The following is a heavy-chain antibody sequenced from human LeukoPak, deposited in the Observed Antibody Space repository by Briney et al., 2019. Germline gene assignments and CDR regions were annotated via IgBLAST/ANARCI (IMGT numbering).Heavy chain of an antibody. CDR2: ISSNGGST. Sequence: GSLRLSCAASGFTFSSYAMHWVRPAPGKGLEYVSAISSNGGSTYYANSVKGRFTISRDNSKNTLYLQMGSLRAEDMAVYYCAREGLRAGVVDYWGQGTLVTVSS. D-gene: IGHD5/OR15-5a*01. CDR1: GFTFSSYA. V-gene: IGHV3-64*01. CDR3: AREGLRAGVVDY. J-gene: IGHJ4*02.